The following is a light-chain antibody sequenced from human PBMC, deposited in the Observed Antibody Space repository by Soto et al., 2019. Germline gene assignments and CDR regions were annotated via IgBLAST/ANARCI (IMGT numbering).Light chain of an antibody. CDR1: SSDVGANIF. Sequence: QSALTQPASVSGSPGQSITISCTGTSSDVGANIFVSWYQQHPGKVPKLVIYTVSSRPSGVSQRFSGSKSGNTASLTISGLQAEDEADYYCSSFTTDSTYVFGTGTKLTVL. CDR2: TVS. CDR3: SSFTTDSTYV. J-gene: IGLJ1*01. V-gene: IGLV2-14*01.